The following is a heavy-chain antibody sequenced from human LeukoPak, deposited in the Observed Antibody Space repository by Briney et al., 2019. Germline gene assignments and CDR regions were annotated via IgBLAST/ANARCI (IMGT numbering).Heavy chain of an antibody. CDR3: ARGWDSYFDSIGYVDY. CDR2: ISAYNAKT. CDR1: GYTFTGYY. J-gene: IGHJ4*02. D-gene: IGHD3-22*01. Sequence: ASVKVSCKASGYTFTGYYMHWVRQAPGQGLEWMGWISAYNAKTNYAQKFQDRVTMTRDRSTSTAYMELRSLRSDDTAIFYCARGWDSYFDSIGYVDYWGQGSRVTVSS. V-gene: IGHV1-18*04.